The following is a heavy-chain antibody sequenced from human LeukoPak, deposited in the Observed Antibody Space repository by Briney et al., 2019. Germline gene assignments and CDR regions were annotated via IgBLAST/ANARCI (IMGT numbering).Heavy chain of an antibody. CDR2: ISTTGSTI. D-gene: IGHD3-22*01. V-gene: IGHV3-11*04. CDR1: GFTVSSNY. J-gene: IGHJ4*02. Sequence: GGSLRLSCAASGFTVSSNYMSWVRQAPGKGLEWVSYISTTGSTIYYADSVKGRFTISRDNAKNSLFLQMNSLRADDTAVYFCARVRYYDSSPSDYWGQGTLVTVSS. CDR3: ARVRYYDSSPSDY.